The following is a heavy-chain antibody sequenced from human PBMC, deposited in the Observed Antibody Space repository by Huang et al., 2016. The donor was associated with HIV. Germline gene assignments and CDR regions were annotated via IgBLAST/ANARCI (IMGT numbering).Heavy chain of an antibody. Sequence: VESGGRSVQPGGSIKLSCVGSTFTVGAYWMSWVRQPAGKGMEGVANIKQDESEKYYVDSVKGRFNISRDNARKVLFLEMDDLRVEDTAIYFCATKTAGMDIWGQGTTVTVSS. J-gene: IGHJ6*02. V-gene: IGHV3-7*01. CDR3: ATKTAGMDI. CDR1: TFTVGAYW. CDR2: IKQDESEK. D-gene: IGHD1-7*01.